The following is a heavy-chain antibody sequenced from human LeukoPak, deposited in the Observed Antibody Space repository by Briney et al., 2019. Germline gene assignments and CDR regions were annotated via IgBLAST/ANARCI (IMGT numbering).Heavy chain of an antibody. Sequence: PSETLSLTCTVSGGSISSYYWSWIRQPPGKGLEWIGYIYYSGSTNYNPSLKSRVTISVDTSKNQFSLKLSSVTAADTAVYYCARGRGVLGYYYYYMDVWGKGTTVTVSS. CDR1: GGSISSYY. CDR3: ARGRGVLGYYYYYMDV. J-gene: IGHJ6*03. V-gene: IGHV4-59*01. CDR2: IYYSGST. D-gene: IGHD2/OR15-2a*01.